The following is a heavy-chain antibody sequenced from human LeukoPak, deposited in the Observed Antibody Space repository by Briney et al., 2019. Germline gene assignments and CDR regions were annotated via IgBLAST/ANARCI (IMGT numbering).Heavy chain of an antibody. CDR2: ISGSGGST. J-gene: IGHJ4*02. CDR1: GFTFSSYD. Sequence: GGSLRLSCAASGFTFSSYDMSWVRQAPGKGLEWVSAISGSGGSTYYADSVKGRFTISRDNSKNTLYLQMNSLRAEDTAVYYCATLYYDFWSGYNYWGQGTLVTVSS. D-gene: IGHD3-3*01. V-gene: IGHV3-23*01. CDR3: ATLYYDFWSGYNY.